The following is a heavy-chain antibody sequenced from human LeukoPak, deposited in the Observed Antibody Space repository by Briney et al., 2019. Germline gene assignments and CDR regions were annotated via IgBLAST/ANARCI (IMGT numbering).Heavy chain of an antibody. D-gene: IGHD6-19*01. V-gene: IGHV1-2*02. CDR3: ASGMSGWYSWFDP. CDR1: GYTFTGYY. CDR2: INPDSGGT. J-gene: IGHJ5*02. Sequence: ASVKVSCKASGYTFTGYYMHWVRQAPGQGLEWMGWINPDSGGTNYAQKFQGRVTMTRDTSISTAYMELSRLRSDDTAVYYCASGMSGWYSWFDPWGQGTLVTVSS.